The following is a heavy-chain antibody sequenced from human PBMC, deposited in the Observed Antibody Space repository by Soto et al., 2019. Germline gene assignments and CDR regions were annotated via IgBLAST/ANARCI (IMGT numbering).Heavy chain of an antibody. CDR1: GFTFTIYL. CDR3: ARGGRGGFDY. Sequence: PGGSLRLSCAASGFTFTIYLMHWVRQAPGQGLVWVSSIKSDGSSTNYADSVKGRFTVSRDNAKNTVYLQMNSLRAEDTAVYYCARGGRGGFDYWGQGALVTVSS. J-gene: IGHJ4*02. V-gene: IGHV3-74*01. D-gene: IGHD3-16*01. CDR2: IKSDGSST.